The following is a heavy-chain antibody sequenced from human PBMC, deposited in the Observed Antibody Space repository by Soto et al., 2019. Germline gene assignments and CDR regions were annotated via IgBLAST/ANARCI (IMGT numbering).Heavy chain of an antibody. CDR1: SGSISSSNW. V-gene: IGHV4-4*02. J-gene: IGHJ6*03. CDR2: IYHSGST. Sequence: SETLSLTCAVSSGSISSSNWWSWVRQPPGKGLEWIGEIYHSGSTNYNPSLKSRVTISVDKSKNQFSLKLSSVTAADTAVYYCARLGYCSGGSCYTRTPHYYYMDVWGKGTTVTVSS. CDR3: ARLGYCSGGSCYTRTPHYYYMDV. D-gene: IGHD2-15*01.